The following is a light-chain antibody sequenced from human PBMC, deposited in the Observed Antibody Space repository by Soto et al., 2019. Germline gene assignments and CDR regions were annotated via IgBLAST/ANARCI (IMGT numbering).Light chain of an antibody. J-gene: IGKJ1*01. CDR2: GAS. Sequence: DILFTQSPGTMSLSPGERATLYCTASQSVSSSYLAWYQQKPGQAPRLLIYGASSRATGIPDRFSGSGSGTDFTLTISRLEPEDLAVYYCQQYGSSPRTFGQGTKVDIK. CDR3: QQYGSSPRT. V-gene: IGKV3-20*01. CDR1: QSVSSSY.